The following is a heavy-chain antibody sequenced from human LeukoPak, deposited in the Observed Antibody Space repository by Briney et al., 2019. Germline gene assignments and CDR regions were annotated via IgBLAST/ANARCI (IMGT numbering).Heavy chain of an antibody. Sequence: PGGSLRLSCAASGFTFSSYAMSWVRQAPGKGLEWVSAISGSGGSTYYADSVKGRFTISRDNSKNTLYLQMNSLRAEDTAVYYCARDGYSNYWRDAFDIWGQGTMVTVSS. J-gene: IGHJ3*02. CDR3: ARDGYSNYWRDAFDI. V-gene: IGHV3-23*01. CDR2: ISGSGGST. CDR1: GFTFSSYA. D-gene: IGHD4-11*01.